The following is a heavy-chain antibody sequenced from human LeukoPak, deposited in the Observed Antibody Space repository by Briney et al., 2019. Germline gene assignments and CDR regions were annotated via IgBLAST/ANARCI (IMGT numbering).Heavy chain of an antibody. CDR2: IYYSGST. V-gene: IGHV4-31*03. D-gene: IGHD3-10*01. CDR1: GGSISNTGYY. CDR3: ARDSDGSGSRPYDY. J-gene: IGHJ4*02. Sequence: KPSETLSLTCTVSGGSISNTGYYWSWIRQRPGKGLEWIGYIYYSGSTYYNPSLKSRVTISVDTSKNQFSLRLTSVTAADTAVYYCARDSDGSGSRPYDYWGQGTLVTVSS.